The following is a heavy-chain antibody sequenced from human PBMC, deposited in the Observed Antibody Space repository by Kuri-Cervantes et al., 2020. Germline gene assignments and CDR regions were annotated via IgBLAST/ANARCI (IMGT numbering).Heavy chain of an antibody. V-gene: IGHV3-9*01. Sequence: GGSLRLSCAASGFTFDKYAMYWVRQAPGKGLEWISGISWNSGGTNYADSVKGRFTISRDNAKNSLYLQMNSLRAEDTALYYCARGGWKFDYWGQGTLVTVSS. J-gene: IGHJ4*02. D-gene: IGHD5-12*01. CDR2: ISWNSGGT. CDR1: GFTFDKYA. CDR3: ARGGWKFDY.